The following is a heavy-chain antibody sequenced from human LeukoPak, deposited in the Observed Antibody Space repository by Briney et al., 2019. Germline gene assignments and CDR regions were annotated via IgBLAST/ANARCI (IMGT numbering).Heavy chain of an antibody. D-gene: IGHD3-22*01. Sequence: SETLSLTCTVSGGSISSYYWSWIRQPAGKGLEWIGRIYTSGTTHCNPSLKSRVTMSVDTSKNQFSLKLSSVTAADTAVYYCARTYYYDSTAMDIWGQGTMVTVSS. CDR3: ARTYYYDSTAMDI. V-gene: IGHV4-4*07. J-gene: IGHJ3*02. CDR2: IYTSGTT. CDR1: GGSISSYY.